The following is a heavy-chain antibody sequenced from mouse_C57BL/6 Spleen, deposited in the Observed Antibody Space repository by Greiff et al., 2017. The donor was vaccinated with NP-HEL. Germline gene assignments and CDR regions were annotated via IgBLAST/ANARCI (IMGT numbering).Heavy chain of an antibody. V-gene: IGHV1-80*01. CDR2: IYPGDGDT. CDR1: GYAFSSYW. D-gene: IGHD1-1*01. CDR3: ARRGHYGSSDWYFDV. Sequence: QVHVKQSGAELVKPGASVKISCKASGYAFSSYWMNWVKQRPGKGLEWIGQIYPGDGDTNYNGKFKGEATLTADKSSSTAYMQLSSLTSEDSAVYFCARRGHYGSSDWYFDVWGTGTTVTVAS. J-gene: IGHJ1*03.